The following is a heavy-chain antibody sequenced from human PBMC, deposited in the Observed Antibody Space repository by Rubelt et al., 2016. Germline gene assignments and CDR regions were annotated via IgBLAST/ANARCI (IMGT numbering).Heavy chain of an antibody. Sequence: EVHVVESGGGLVQPGGSLRLSCAASGFTFSTYWMHWVRQVPGKGLLWVSRISGDGSNTSYADSVTGRFIISRDNAKNTLYLQMNSLRAEDTAMNYGARDRSSGDRLEASAFDYWGQGTLVTVSS. V-gene: IGHV3-74*01. CDR2: ISGDGSNT. CDR3: ARDRSSGDRLEASAFDY. CDR1: GFTFSTYW. D-gene: IGHD3-10*01. J-gene: IGHJ4*02.